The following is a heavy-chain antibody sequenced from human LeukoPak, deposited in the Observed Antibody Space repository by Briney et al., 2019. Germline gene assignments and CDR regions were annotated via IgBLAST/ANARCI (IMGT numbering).Heavy chain of an antibody. D-gene: IGHD3-22*01. V-gene: IGHV4-34*01. CDR3: ARDGLLPPWAFDI. CDR2: INHSGST. CDR1: GGSFGGYY. J-gene: IGHJ3*02. Sequence: SETLSLTCAVYGGSFGGYYWSWIRQPPGKGLEWIGEINHSGSTNYNPSLKSRVTISVDTSKNQFSLKLSSVTAADTAVYYCARDGLLPPWAFDIWGQGTMVTVSS.